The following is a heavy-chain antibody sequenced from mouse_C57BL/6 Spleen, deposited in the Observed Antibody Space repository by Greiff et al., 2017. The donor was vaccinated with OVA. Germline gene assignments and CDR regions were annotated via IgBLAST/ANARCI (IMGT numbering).Heavy chain of an antibody. CDR3: ARGDSSGTFDY. CDR1: GFTFSSYA. J-gene: IGHJ2*01. D-gene: IGHD3-2*02. CDR2: ISDGGSYT. Sequence: EVMLVESGGGLVKPGGSLKLSCAASGFTFSSYAMSWVRQTPEKRLEWVATISDGGSYTYYPDNVKGRFTISRDNAKNNLYLQMSHLKSEDTAMYYCARGDSSGTFDYWGQGTTLTVSS. V-gene: IGHV5-4*03.